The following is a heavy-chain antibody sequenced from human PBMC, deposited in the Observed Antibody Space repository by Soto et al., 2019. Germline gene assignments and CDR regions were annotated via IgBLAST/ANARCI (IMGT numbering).Heavy chain of an antibody. J-gene: IGHJ4*02. CDR2: IIPIFGTA. CDR1: GGTFSSYA. D-gene: IGHD2-21*01. CDR3: KAQLANCGGDGYFDY. V-gene: IGHV1-69*01. Sequence: QVQLVQSGAEVKKPGSSVKVSCKASGGTFSSYAISWVRQAPGQGLEWMGGIIPIFGTANYAQKFQARVTITANEGRSTAYMELKRLRYEDAAVYYCKAQLANCGGDGYFDYWGQGALCTVPS.